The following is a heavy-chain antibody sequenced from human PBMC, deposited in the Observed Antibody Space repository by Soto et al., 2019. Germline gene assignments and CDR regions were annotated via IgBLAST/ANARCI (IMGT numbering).Heavy chain of an antibody. CDR3: AKSLGVIGWYYYYHYVLAV. J-gene: IGHJ6*02. Sequence: AGGSLRLSCAASGFTFSSYGMHWVRQAPGKGLEWVAVISYDGSNKYYADSVKGRFTISRDNSKNTLYLQMNSLRAEDTAVYYCAKSLGVIGWYYYYHYVLAVWGQGTTVTGSS. CDR2: ISYDGSNK. V-gene: IGHV3-30*18. D-gene: IGHD6-19*01. CDR1: GFTFSSYG.